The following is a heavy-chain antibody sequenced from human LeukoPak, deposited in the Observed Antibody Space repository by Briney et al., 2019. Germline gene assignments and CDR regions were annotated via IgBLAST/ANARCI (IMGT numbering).Heavy chain of an antibody. J-gene: IGHJ4*02. CDR1: GYTFTSFF. CDR2: IYTGDSDT. D-gene: IGHD3-22*01. Sequence: GGSLKISCKASGYTFTSFFIGWVRQMPGQGLEWMGIIYTGDSDTRYSPSFQGQVTISVDKSISTAYLQWRSLKASDTAMYYCARRDSSGYYQDNWGQGTLVTVSS. CDR3: ARRDSSGYYQDN. V-gene: IGHV5-51*01.